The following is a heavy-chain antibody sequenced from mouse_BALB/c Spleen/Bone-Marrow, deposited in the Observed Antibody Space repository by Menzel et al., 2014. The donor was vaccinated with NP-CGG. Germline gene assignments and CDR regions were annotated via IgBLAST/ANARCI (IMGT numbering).Heavy chain of an antibody. CDR3: ARRGGNPSFDY. CDR1: GYAFSSSW. V-gene: IGHV1-82*01. J-gene: IGHJ2*01. CDR2: IYPGDGDT. Sequence: VQLQQSGPELVKPGASVKISCKASGYAFSSSWMNWVKQRPGQGLEWIGRIYPGDGDTNYNGKFKGKATLTADKSSSTAYMQLSSLTSGDSAVYFCARRGGNPSFDYWGQGTTLTVSS. D-gene: IGHD2-1*01.